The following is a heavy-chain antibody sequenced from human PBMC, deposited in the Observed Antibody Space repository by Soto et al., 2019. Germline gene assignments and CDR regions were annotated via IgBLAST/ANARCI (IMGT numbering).Heavy chain of an antibody. V-gene: IGHV4-59*02. CDR2: VYHTGNT. J-gene: IGHJ4*02. CDR3: AREQYNWKL. D-gene: IGHD1-20*01. CDR1: GVSVTGYY. Sequence: QVQLQESGPRLVKPSETLSLTCSVSGVSVTGYYWTWIRHAPGKGLEWIGYVYHTGNTYYNPSLKSRVTISLDTSKNKVSLRLRSVTAADTAVYYCAREQYNWKLWGQGTLVTVSS.